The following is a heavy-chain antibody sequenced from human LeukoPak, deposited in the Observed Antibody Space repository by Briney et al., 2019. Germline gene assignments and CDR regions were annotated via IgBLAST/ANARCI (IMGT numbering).Heavy chain of an antibody. CDR2: IYPGDSDT. CDR1: GYSFTSYW. V-gene: IGHV5-51*01. D-gene: IGHD6-19*01. CDR3: AVHSSGWSEIDY. Sequence: GGSLKISCKGSGYSFTSYWIGWVRQVPGEGLEWMGIIYPGDSDTRYSPSFQGQVTISADKSISTAYLQWSSLRASDTAMYYCAVHSSGWSEIDYWGQGTLVTVSS. J-gene: IGHJ4*02.